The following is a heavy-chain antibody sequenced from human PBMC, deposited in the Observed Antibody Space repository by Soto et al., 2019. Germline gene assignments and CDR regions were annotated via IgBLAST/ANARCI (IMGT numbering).Heavy chain of an antibody. V-gene: IGHV3-30*18. D-gene: IGHD1-26*01. CDR3: AKGTASRGVGAHHYYFDY. CDR1: GFTFSSYG. Sequence: GGSLRLSCAASGFTFSSYGMHWVRQAPGKGLEWVAVISYDGSNKYYADSVKGRFTISRDNSKNTLYLQMNSLRAEDTAVYYCAKGTASRGVGAHHYYFDYWGQGTLVTVSS. J-gene: IGHJ4*02. CDR2: ISYDGSNK.